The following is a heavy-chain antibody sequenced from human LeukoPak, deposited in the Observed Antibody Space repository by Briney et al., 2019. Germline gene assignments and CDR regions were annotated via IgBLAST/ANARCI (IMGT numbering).Heavy chain of an antibody. Sequence: ASETLSLTCAVHGGSFSGYYWSWIRQPPGKGLEWIGEINHSGSTNYNPSLKSRVTISVDTSKNQFSLKLSSVTAADTAVYYCARAPPYGDYVRWFDPWGQGTLVTVSS. D-gene: IGHD4-17*01. J-gene: IGHJ5*02. CDR1: GGSFSGYY. V-gene: IGHV4-34*01. CDR2: INHSGST. CDR3: ARAPPYGDYVRWFDP.